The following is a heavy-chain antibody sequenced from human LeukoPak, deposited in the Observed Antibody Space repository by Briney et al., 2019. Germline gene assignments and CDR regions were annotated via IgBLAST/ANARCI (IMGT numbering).Heavy chain of an antibody. V-gene: IGHV3-48*02. CDR2: ISGTGGTI. CDR1: GFTFSDYS. Sequence: PGGSLRLSCAASGFTFSDYSMNWVRQAPGKGLEWVSYISGTGGTIYNADSVKGRFTISRDNAKNSLYLQMNSLRDEDTAVYYCARGWYEKGGYWGQGTLVTVFS. CDR3: ARGWYEKGGY. D-gene: IGHD6-13*01. J-gene: IGHJ4*02.